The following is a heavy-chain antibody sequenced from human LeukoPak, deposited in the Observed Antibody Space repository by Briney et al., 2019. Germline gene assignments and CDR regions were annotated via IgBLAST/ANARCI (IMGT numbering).Heavy chain of an antibody. D-gene: IGHD5-18*01. CDR1: GGSISSTNW. Sequence: SETLSLTCGVSGGSISSTNWWSWVRQPPGQGLEWIGEISLTGETNYNPSLNGRVTMSLDESRNQLSLKLSSVTAADTAVYYCARGERGYVFDYWGQGTLVTVSS. CDR3: ARGERGYVFDY. J-gene: IGHJ4*02. V-gene: IGHV4-4*02. CDR2: ISLTGET.